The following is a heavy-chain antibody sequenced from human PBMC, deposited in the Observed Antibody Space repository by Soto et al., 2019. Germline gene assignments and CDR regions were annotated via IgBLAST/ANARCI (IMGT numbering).Heavy chain of an antibody. Sequence: ASVKVSCKASGGTLTYSSVSWVRQAPGQGLEWMGGIIPISATPNYAQKLQGRVTMTTDTSTSTAYMELRSLRSDDTAVYYCARVVGALGHWFDPWGQGTLVTVSS. V-gene: IGHV1-69*05. CDR1: GGTLTYSS. CDR2: IIPISATP. D-gene: IGHD1-26*01. CDR3: ARVVGALGHWFDP. J-gene: IGHJ5*02.